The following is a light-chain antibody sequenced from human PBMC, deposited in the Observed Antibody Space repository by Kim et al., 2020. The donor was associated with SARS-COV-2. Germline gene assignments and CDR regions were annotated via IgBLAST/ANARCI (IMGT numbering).Light chain of an antibody. CDR1: SSDIGAYNS. Sequence: QSALTQPASVSGSPGQSVTISCTGTSSDIGAYNSVSWYQQHPGKAPKLMIYDVSKRPSGVSNRFSGSKSGNTASLTISGLQAEDEADYYCSSYTSSSTLVFGGGTQLTVL. J-gene: IGLJ2*01. V-gene: IGLV2-14*03. CDR3: SSYTSSSTLV. CDR2: DVS.